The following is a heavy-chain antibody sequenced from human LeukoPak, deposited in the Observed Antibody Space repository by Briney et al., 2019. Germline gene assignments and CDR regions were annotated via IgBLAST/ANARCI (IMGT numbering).Heavy chain of an antibody. V-gene: IGHV4-39*01. D-gene: IGHD1-7*01. CDR3: ARLELYYFDY. Sequence: SETLSLTCTASGDSIISSNYYWGWIRQPPGKGLEWIGTIYYSGTTYYNPSLKSRVTISVDTSKNQFSLKLTSVTAADTAVYYWARLELYYFDYWGQGTLVTVSS. CDR1: GDSIISSNYY. J-gene: IGHJ4*02. CDR2: IYYSGTT.